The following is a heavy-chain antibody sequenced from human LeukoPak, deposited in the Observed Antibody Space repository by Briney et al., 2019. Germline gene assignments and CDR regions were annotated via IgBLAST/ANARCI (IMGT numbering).Heavy chain of an antibody. D-gene: IGHD4-11*01. CDR2: IKQDGSEK. Sequence: GGSLRLSCAASGFTFSTYRMSWVRQAPGKGLEWVANIKQDGSEKHYVDSVKGRFTISRDNAKNSLYLQMSSLRAEDTAVYYCTRVEETATTAAIIRKYSYYYYYMDVWGKGDTVTVSS. V-gene: IGHV3-7*01. CDR1: GFTFSTYR. J-gene: IGHJ6*03. CDR3: TRVEETATTAAIIRKYSYYYYYMDV.